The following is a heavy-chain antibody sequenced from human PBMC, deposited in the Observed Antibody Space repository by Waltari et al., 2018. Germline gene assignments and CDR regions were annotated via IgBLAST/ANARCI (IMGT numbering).Heavy chain of an antibody. CDR2: ISHSGVP. V-gene: IGHV4-34*01. CDR1: GWPFIVYS. J-gene: IGHJ5*02. CDR3: ARTWGNSPPLGWLDP. D-gene: IGHD7-27*01. Sequence: QVQLHQWGAGLLKPSATLSLTCAVSGWPFIVYSWSGIRQPPGKGLEWIGEISHSGVPHYNPSLRSRVTMSVDTIKKRFSLKLTSVTAADTAVYFCARTWGNSPPLGWLDPWGQGTRVTISS.